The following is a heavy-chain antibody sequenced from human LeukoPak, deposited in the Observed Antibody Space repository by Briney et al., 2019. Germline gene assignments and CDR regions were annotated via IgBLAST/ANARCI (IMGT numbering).Heavy chain of an antibody. CDR2: IIPIFGTA. J-gene: IGHJ3*02. D-gene: IGHD4-17*01. CDR3: ARVNLRSEAFDI. CDR1: GGTFSSYA. V-gene: IGHV1-69*13. Sequence: SVKVSCKASGGTFSSYAISWVRQAPGQGLEWMGGIIPIFGTANYAQKFQGRVAITADESTSTAYMEPSSLRSEDTAVYYCARVNLRSEAFDIWGQGTMVTVSS.